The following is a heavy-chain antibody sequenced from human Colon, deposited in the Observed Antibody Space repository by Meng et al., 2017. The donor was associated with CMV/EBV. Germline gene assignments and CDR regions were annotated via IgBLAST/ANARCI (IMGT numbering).Heavy chain of an antibody. J-gene: IGHJ4*02. CDR3: AKSPIWVAVAGVLHY. CDR2: ISSSDGRT. Sequence: GESLKISCAASGFTFSSYAMSWDRQAPGKGPEWVSAISSSDGRTSYADSVRGRFTISRDNSKNTLYLQMNSLRAEDTAVYYCAKSPIWVAVAGVLHYWGQGTQVTVSS. CDR1: GFTFSSYA. D-gene: IGHD6-19*01. V-gene: IGHV3-23*01.